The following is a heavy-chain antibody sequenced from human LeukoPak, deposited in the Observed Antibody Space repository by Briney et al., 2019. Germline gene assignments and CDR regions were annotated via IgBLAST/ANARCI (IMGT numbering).Heavy chain of an antibody. CDR2: ISAYNGNT. D-gene: IGHD2-15*01. Sequence: ASVKVSSKASGYTFTSYGISWVRQAPGQGLEWMGWISAYNGNTNYAQKLQGRVTMTTDTSTSTAYMELSRLRSDDTAVYYCARSSPCSGGSCYSVLAFDIWGQGTMVTVSS. V-gene: IGHV1-18*01. CDR3: ARSSPCSGGSCYSVLAFDI. J-gene: IGHJ3*02. CDR1: GYTFTSYG.